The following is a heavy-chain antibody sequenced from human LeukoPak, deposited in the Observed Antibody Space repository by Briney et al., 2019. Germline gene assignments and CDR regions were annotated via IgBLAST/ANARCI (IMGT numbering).Heavy chain of an antibody. Sequence: GGSLRLSCAASGFTFSSYSMNWVRQAPGKGLEWISYISHGSSRIFYADFVEGRFTVSRGDAKNALYLQMNSLRVEDTAVYYCARDPGYSYAMDSWGQGTLVIVSS. J-gene: IGHJ4*02. CDR2: ISHGSSRI. V-gene: IGHV3-48*01. CDR3: ARDPGYSYAMDS. D-gene: IGHD5-18*01. CDR1: GFTFSSYS.